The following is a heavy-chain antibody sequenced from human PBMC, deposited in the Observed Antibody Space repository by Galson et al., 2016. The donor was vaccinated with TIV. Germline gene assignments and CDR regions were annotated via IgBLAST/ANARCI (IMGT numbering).Heavy chain of an antibody. CDR2: ISRRGFNT. D-gene: IGHD1/OR15-1a*01. V-gene: IGHV3-23*01. CDR1: GFIFNSFA. CDR3: AKEAGTDYYYGMDV. Sequence: SLRLSCAASGFIFNSFAMSWVRQAPGKGLQWVSAISRRGFNTYYADSAKGRFTISRDNSKKTLYLQMNSVRADDTAVYYCAKEAGTDYYYGMDVWGQGTTVTVSS. J-gene: IGHJ6*02.